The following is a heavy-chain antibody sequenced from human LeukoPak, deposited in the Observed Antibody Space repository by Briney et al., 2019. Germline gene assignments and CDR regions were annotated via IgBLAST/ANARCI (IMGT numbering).Heavy chain of an antibody. J-gene: IGHJ4*02. CDR2: IIPIFGTA. Sequence: GASVKVSCKASGGTFSSYAISWVRQAPGQGLEWMGGIIPIFGTANYAQKFQGRVTITADESTSTAYMELSSLRSEDTAVYYCARVPLRGSWLAVLTWWGQGTLVTVSS. V-gene: IGHV1-69*13. D-gene: IGHD6-13*01. CDR3: ARVPLRGSWLAVLTW. CDR1: GGTFSSYA.